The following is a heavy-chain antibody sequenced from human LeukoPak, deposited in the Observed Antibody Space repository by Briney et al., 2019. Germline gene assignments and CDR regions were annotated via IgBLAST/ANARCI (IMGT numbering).Heavy chain of an antibody. J-gene: IGHJ4*02. CDR1: GYTFTDHY. V-gene: IGHV1-18*04. CDR2: ISVYNGHT. CDR3: ARNGSGSYGY. Sequence: ASVKVSCKASGYTFTDHYIHWVRQAPGQGLEWMGWISVYNGHTNYAQKLQGRVTMTTDTSTSTAYMELRSLTSDDTAVYYCARNGSGSYGYWGQGTLVIVSS. D-gene: IGHD3-10*01.